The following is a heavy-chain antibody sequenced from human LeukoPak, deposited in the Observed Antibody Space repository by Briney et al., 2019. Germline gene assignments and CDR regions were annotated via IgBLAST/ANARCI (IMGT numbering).Heavy chain of an antibody. V-gene: IGHV1-69*05. CDR2: IIPIFGTA. CDR1: GGTLSIYA. J-gene: IGHJ3*02. CDR3: AREDYPAMIVVFGGYAFDI. D-gene: IGHD3-22*01. Sequence: GASVRVSCKASGGTLSIYAISWVRQAPGQGLEWMVSIIPIFGTAKYAQKFQGRVTITTDEATRTAYMELRSLRSEDKAVYYCAREDYPAMIVVFGGYAFDIWGQGTMVTVSS.